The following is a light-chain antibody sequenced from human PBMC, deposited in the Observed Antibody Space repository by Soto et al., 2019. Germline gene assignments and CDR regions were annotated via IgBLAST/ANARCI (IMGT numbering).Light chain of an antibody. CDR1: SSDVGGYNY. V-gene: IGLV2-14*01. CDR3: SSYTSSSTPYV. J-gene: IGLJ1*01. CDR2: DVS. Sequence: QSALTQPASVSGSPGQSITISCTGTSSDVGGYNYVSCYQQHPGKAPILMIYDVSNRPSGVSNRFSGSKSGNTASLTISRLQAEDEADYYCSSYTSSSTPYVFGTGTKVTVL.